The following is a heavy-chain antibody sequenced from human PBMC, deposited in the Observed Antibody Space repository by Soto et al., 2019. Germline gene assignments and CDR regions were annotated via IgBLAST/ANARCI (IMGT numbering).Heavy chain of an antibody. CDR1: GGTFTNYA. V-gene: IGHV1-69*12. J-gene: IGHJ6*02. D-gene: IGHD2-2*01. CDR2: IIPIFGTP. Sequence: QVQLVQSGAEVKKPGSSLKVSCKASGGTFTNYAFSWVRQAPGQGPEWMGGIIPIFGTPDYAQKFQGRVMITADESTRPGSMALISLRSHDTAVYYCARERSVGYCITTTCPKPVYYYAMDVWGQGTTVTVSS. CDR3: ARERSVGYCITTTCPKPVYYYAMDV.